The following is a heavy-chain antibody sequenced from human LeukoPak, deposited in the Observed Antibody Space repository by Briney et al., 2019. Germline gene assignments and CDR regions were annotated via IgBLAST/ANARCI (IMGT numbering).Heavy chain of an antibody. J-gene: IGHJ4*02. D-gene: IGHD1-1*01. V-gene: IGHV3-11*01. CDR2: ISASGRTT. CDR3: ARDLGTQEYFDY. CDR1: GFTFSDYY. Sequence: PGGSLRLSCAASGFTFSDYYMSWIRQAPGEGLEWISYISASGRTTYYADSVKGRFTISRDNAKNSLYLVMDSLRAEDTAVYFCARDLGTQEYFDYWGQGSRVSVSS.